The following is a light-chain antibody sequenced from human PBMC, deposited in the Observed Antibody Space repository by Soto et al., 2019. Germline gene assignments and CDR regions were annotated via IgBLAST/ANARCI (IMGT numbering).Light chain of an antibody. Sequence: EIVLTQSPATLSLSPGERATFSCRASQSVSSYLAWYQQKPGQAPRLLIYDASYTAAGIPARFSGSGSGTDFTLTISSLEPEDFAVYYCQQRGNLPYTFGQGTNLEIK. CDR1: QSVSSY. V-gene: IGKV3-11*01. CDR3: QQRGNLPYT. J-gene: IGKJ2*01. CDR2: DAS.